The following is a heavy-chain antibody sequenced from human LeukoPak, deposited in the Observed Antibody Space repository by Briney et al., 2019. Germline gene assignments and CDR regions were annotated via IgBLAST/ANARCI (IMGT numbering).Heavy chain of an antibody. V-gene: IGHV3-23*01. J-gene: IGHJ4*02. CDR2: ISGSGGST. Sequence: GGSLRVSCAASGFTFSSYAMSWVRQAPGKGLEWVSAISGSGGSTYYADSVKGRFTISRDNSKNTLYLQMNSLRAEDTAVYYCAKPQLLWFGELDYWGQGTLVTVSS. CDR3: AKPQLLWFGELDY. CDR1: GFTFSSYA. D-gene: IGHD3-10*01.